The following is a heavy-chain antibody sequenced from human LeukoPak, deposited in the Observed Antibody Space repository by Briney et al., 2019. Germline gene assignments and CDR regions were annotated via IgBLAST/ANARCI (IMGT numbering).Heavy chain of an antibody. CDR1: GGSISSYH. Sequence: SETLSLTCTVSGGSISSYHWSWIRQPAGKGLEWIGRISTSGSTNYNPSLKSRVNMSADTSRNQFSLNLTSVTAADTAVYFCARTPQLWILDYWGQGTLVTVSS. CDR3: ARTPQLWILDY. V-gene: IGHV4-4*07. J-gene: IGHJ4*02. D-gene: IGHD3-16*01. CDR2: ISTSGST.